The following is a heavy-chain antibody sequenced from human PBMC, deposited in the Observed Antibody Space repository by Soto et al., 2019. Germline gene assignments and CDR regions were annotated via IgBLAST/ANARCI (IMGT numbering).Heavy chain of an antibody. CDR2: IIPIFGTA. CDR1: GGTFSSYA. V-gene: IGHV1-69*06. J-gene: IGHJ6*01. D-gene: IGHD6-19*01. Sequence: QVQLVQSGAEVKKPGSSVKVSCKASGGTFSSYAISWVRQAPGQGLEWMGGIIPIFGTANYAQKFQGRVTITADKSTSTAYMELSSLRSEDTAVYYCARDRYSSGGYDYYYYGMDVWGQGTTVTVSS. CDR3: ARDRYSSGGYDYYYYGMDV.